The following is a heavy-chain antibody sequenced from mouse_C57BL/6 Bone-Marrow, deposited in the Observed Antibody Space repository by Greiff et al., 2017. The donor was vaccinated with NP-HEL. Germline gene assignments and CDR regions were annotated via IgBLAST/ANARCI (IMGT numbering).Heavy chain of an antibody. CDR2: INPNNGGT. J-gene: IGHJ2*01. D-gene: IGHD2-4*01. CDR1: GYTFTDYY. CDR3: ARFHPYEYDY. V-gene: IGHV1-26*01. Sequence: VQLQQSGPELVKPGASVKISCKASGYTFTDYYMNWVKQSHGKSLEWIGDINPNNGGTSYNQKFKGKATLTVDKCSSTAYMGLRSLTYEDSAVYYCARFHPYEYDYWGQGTTLTVSS.